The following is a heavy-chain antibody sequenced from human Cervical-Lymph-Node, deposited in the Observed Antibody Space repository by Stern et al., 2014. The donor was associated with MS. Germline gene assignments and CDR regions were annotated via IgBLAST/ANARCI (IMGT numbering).Heavy chain of an antibody. CDR3: ARHPPRRKWDDPNYGMDV. CDR1: GYTFTNNW. J-gene: IGHJ6*02. CDR2: IYPDDSDI. Sequence: EVQLVQSGAEVKKPGESLKISCKGSGYTFTNNWIAWVRQMPGKGLEWMGIIYPDDSDIRYSQSLQGQVTISADKSISPAYLPLRSLKAADSAVYYCARHPPRRKWDDPNYGMDVWGQGTTVTVSS. V-gene: IGHV5-51*01. D-gene: IGHD1-1*01.